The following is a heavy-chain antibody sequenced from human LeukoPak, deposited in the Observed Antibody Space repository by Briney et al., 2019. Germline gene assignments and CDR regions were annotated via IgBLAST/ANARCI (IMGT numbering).Heavy chain of an antibody. CDR1: GFTVSSNY. J-gene: IGHJ4*02. D-gene: IGHD1-26*01. Sequence: GGSLRLSCAASGFTVSSNYMSWVRQAPGKGLEWVSVIYSGGSTYYADSVKGRFTISRDNSKNTLYLQMNSLRAEDTAVYYCARASVGVTAFDYWGQGTLVTVSS. CDR2: IYSGGST. V-gene: IGHV3-53*01. CDR3: ARASVGVTAFDY.